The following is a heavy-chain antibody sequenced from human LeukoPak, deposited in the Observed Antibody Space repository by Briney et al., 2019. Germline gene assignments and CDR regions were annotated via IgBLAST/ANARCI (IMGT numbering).Heavy chain of an antibody. J-gene: IGHJ4*02. CDR1: GFTFSSYG. D-gene: IGHD2-21*02. CDR2: IWYDGSNK. CDR3: AKDRGSRLLAKAYYFDY. Sequence: GRSLRLSCAASGFTFSSYGMHWVRQAPGKGLEWVAVIWYDGSNKYYADSVKGRFTISRDNSKNTLYLQMNSLRAEDTAVYYCAKDRGSRLLAKAYYFDYWGQGTLVTVSS. V-gene: IGHV3-33*06.